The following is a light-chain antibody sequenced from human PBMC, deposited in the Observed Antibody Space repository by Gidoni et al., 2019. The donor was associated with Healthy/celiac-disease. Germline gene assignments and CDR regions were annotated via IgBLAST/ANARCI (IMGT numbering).Light chain of an antibody. J-gene: IGKJ1*01. Sequence: ESVLTQSPGTLSVSPAERATLSCRASQSVRRSYLAWYQQKPGHAPRLLIYGASSSATGIPHRFSGSGSGTAVTPTNSRLEPEDFAVYYCQQYGSYPKTFGQGTKVEIK. CDR2: GAS. CDR1: QSVRRSY. CDR3: QQYGSYPKT. V-gene: IGKV3-20*01.